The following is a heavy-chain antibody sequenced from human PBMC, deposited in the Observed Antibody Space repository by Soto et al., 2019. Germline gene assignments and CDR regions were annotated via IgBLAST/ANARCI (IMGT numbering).Heavy chain of an antibody. D-gene: IGHD3-10*01. CDR1: GGTFSSYA. J-gene: IGHJ6*02. V-gene: IGHV1-69*13. CDR3: ARFALRGEYEVARYYYGMDV. Sequence: GASVKVSCKASGGTFSSYAISWVRQAPGQGLEWMGGIIPIFGTANYAQKFQGRVTITADESTSTAYMELSSLRSEDTAVYYCARFALRGEYEVARYYYGMDVWGQGTTVTVSS. CDR2: IIPIFGTA.